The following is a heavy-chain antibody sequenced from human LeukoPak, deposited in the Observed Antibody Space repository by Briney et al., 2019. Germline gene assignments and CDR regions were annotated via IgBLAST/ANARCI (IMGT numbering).Heavy chain of an antibody. J-gene: IGHJ4*02. V-gene: IGHV4-34*01. D-gene: IGHD6-13*01. CDR3: ARGGIAAAVLFDY. CDR1: GGSISSYY. CDR2: INHSGST. Sequence: SETLSLTCTVSGGSISSYYWSWIRQPPGKGLEWIGEINHSGSTNYNPSLKSRVTISVDTSKNQFSLKLSSVTAADTAVYYCARGGIAAAVLFDYWGQGTLVTVSS.